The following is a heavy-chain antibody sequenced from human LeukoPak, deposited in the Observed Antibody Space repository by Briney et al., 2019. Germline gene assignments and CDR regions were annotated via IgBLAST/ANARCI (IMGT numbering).Heavy chain of an antibody. CDR3: ATSTVVTSYYYYGMDV. Sequence: GGSLRLSCAASGFTFSSYWMHWVRQAPGKGLEWVSSISSSSSYIYYADSVKGRFTISRDNAKNSLYLQMNSLRAEDTAVYYCATSTVVTSYYYYGMDVWGQGTTVTVSS. J-gene: IGHJ6*02. D-gene: IGHD4-23*01. V-gene: IGHV3-21*01. CDR1: GFTFSSYW. CDR2: ISSSSSYI.